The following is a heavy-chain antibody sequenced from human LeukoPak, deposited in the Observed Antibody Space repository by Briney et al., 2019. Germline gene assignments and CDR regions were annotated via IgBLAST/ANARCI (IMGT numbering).Heavy chain of an antibody. Sequence: GGSLRLPCAASGFTFSDFYMDWLRQAPGKGLEWVAHISSSGRTTHYADSVKARFTISRDNTKNSLSLQMNSLRAEDTAVYYCASGVILTLFDYWGLGTLVTVSS. V-gene: IGHV3-11*01. D-gene: IGHD3-16*02. CDR3: ASGVILTLFDY. J-gene: IGHJ4*02. CDR1: GFTFSDFY. CDR2: ISSSGRTT.